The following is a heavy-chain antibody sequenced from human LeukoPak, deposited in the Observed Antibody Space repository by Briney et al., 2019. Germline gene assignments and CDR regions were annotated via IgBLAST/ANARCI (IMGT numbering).Heavy chain of an antibody. D-gene: IGHD5-12*01. V-gene: IGHV3-30*01. CDR3: ARDGNSGYDYTNDY. J-gene: IGHJ4*02. CDR2: ISYDGSNK. CDR1: GFTFSSYA. Sequence: GRSLRLSCAASGFTFSSYAMHWVRQAPGKGLEWVAVISYDGSNKYYADSVKGRFTISRDSSKNTLYLQMNSLRAEDTAVYYCARDGNSGYDYTNDYWGQGTLVTVSS.